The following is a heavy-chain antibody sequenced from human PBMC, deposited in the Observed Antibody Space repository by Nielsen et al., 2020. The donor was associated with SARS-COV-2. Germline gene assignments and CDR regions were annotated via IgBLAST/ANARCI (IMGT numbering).Heavy chain of an antibody. J-gene: IGHJ4*02. CDR3: AKNPSRRDYGADY. Sequence: GGSLRLSCAASGLPFMRYAMSWVRQAPGKGLEWVSSIGAIDGSTNYAESLRGRFTISRDNSKNTLYLQINSLRAEDTAMYYCAKNPSRRDYGADYWGQGTLVTVSS. D-gene: IGHD4-17*01. V-gene: IGHV3-23*01. CDR1: GLPFMRYA. CDR2: IGAIDGST.